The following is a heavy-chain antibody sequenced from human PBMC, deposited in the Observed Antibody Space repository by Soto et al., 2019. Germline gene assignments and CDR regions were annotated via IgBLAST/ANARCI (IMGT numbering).Heavy chain of an antibody. Sequence: GGSLRLSCAASGFTVSSNYMSWVRQAPGKGLEWVSGISGGGAGTFFADSVKGRFTISRDNSKNTLYLQMNSLRAEDTAVYYCAKEKISTSCCNWFDPWGQGTLVTVSS. CDR2: ISGGGAGT. CDR3: AKEKISTSCCNWFDP. V-gene: IGHV3-23*01. CDR1: GFTVSSNY. D-gene: IGHD2-2*01. J-gene: IGHJ5*02.